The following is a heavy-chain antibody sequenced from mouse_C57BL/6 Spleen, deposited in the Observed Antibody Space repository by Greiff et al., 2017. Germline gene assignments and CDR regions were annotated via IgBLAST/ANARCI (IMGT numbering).Heavy chain of an antibody. CDR1: GFTFTDYY. CDR3: ARSGAYYAMDY. Sequence: EVQLVKSGGGLVQPGGSLSLSCAASGFTFTDYYMSWVRQPPGKALEWLGFIRNKANGYTTEYSASVKGRFTISRDNSQSILYLQMNALRAEDSATYYCARSGAYYAMDYWGQGTSVTVSS. CDR2: IRNKANGYTT. J-gene: IGHJ4*01. V-gene: IGHV7-3*01.